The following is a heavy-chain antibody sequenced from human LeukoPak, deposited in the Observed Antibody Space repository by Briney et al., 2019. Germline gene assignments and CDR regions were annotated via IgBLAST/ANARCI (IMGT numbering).Heavy chain of an antibody. J-gene: IGHJ4*02. CDR3: ARVFWVSGSPPYFDY. D-gene: IGHD3-16*01. CDR1: GFTFSDYY. V-gene: IGHV3-11*04. Sequence: KTGGSLRLSCAASGFTFSDYYMSWIRQAPGKGLKRVSYISSSGSTIYYADSVKGRFTISRDNAKNSLYLQMNSLRAEDTAVYYCARVFWVSGSPPYFDYWGQGTLVTVSS. CDR2: ISSSGSTI.